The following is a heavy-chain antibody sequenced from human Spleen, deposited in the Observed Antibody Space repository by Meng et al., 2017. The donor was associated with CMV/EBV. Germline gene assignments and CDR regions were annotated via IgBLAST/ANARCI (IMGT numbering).Heavy chain of an antibody. Sequence: ASVKVSCKASGYTFTSYDINWVRQASGQGPEWVGWMNTNSGNTGYAQKFQGRVTITRNTSISTAYMELSSLRSEDTAAYYCVRGTGHCSSTSCSSGYWGQRTLVTVSS. CDR3: VRGTGHCSSTSCSSGY. CDR2: MNTNSGNT. D-gene: IGHD2-2*01. CDR1: GYTFTSYD. V-gene: IGHV1-8*03. J-gene: IGHJ4*02.